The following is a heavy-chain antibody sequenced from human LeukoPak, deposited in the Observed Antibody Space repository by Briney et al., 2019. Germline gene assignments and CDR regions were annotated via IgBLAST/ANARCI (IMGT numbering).Heavy chain of an antibody. CDR2: IGADGGTQ. CDR3: AKDRIVGRSRYFDY. D-gene: IGHD1-26*01. J-gene: IGHJ4*02. Sequence: GGSLRLSCTSSGVAFYTFGAHWVRQAPGKGLDWLAFIGADGGTQYYANAVKGRFSISRDNSKNTLYLQMNSLRGEDTAVYYCAKDRIVGRSRYFDYWGQGTLVTVSS. CDR1: GVAFYTFG. V-gene: IGHV3-30*02.